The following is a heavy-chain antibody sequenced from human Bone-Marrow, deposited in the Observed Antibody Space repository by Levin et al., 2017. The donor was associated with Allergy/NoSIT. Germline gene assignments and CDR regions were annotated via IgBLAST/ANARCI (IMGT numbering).Heavy chain of an antibody. V-gene: IGHV3-23*01. D-gene: IGHD3-16*02. J-gene: IGHJ5*02. CDR1: GFSFSSHA. Sequence: GESLKISCTASGFSFSSHAMSWVRQAPGQGLEWVSSISSAGTTHYADSVKGRFTISRDNYKDTMDLQMNSLRVEDTAFYYCAKEGGNRYDQWGQGTLVTVSS. CDR2: ISSAGTT. CDR3: AKEGGNRYDQ.